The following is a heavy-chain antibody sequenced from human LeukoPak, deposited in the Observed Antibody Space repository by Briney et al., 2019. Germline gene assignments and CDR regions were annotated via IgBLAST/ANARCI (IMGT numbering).Heavy chain of an antibody. D-gene: IGHD6-13*01. CDR1: GYTFTGYY. V-gene: IGHV1-2*02. CDR3: ARSRTQQQLVSFDY. CDR2: INPNSGGT. Sequence: ASVEVSYKASGYTFTGYYMHWVRQAPGQGLEWMGWINPNSGGTNYAQKFQGRVTMTRDTSISTAYMELSRLRSDDAAVYYCARSRTQQQLVSFDYWGQGTLVIVSS. J-gene: IGHJ4*02.